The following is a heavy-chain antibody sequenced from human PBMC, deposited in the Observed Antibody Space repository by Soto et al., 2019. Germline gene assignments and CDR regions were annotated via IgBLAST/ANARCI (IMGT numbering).Heavy chain of an antibody. Sequence: PVGSLRLSCAGSGFTFSTYWMNWVRQAPGKGLEWVANIKQDGSEKYYVDSVKGRFAISRDNAKDSLFLQMNNLRAEDTAVYYCVRDWSTFWGMDVWGQGTTVTVSS. J-gene: IGHJ6*02. CDR1: GFTFSTYW. CDR2: IKQDGSEK. V-gene: IGHV3-7*01. CDR3: VRDWSTFWGMDV.